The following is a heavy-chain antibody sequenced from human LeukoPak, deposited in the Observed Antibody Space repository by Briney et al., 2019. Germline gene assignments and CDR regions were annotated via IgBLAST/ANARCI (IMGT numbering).Heavy chain of an antibody. Sequence: GGSLRLSCAASGFTFSCYGMHWVRQAPGKGLEWVAVISYDGSNKYYADSVKGRFTISRDNSKNTLYLQMNSLRAEDTAVYYCARGRDGSQSPIDDWGQGTLVTVSS. CDR1: GFTFSCYG. V-gene: IGHV3-33*05. CDR3: ARGRDGSQSPIDD. CDR2: ISYDGSNK. D-gene: IGHD5-24*01. J-gene: IGHJ4*02.